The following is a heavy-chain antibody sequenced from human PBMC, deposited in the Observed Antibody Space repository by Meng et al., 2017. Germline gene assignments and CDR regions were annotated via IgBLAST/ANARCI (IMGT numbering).Heavy chain of an antibody. CDR2: IYSGGST. Sequence: GESLKISCAASGGTVSSNYMSWVRQAPGKGLEWVSVIYSGGSTDYADSVKGRFTISRDNSKNTLYLQRNSLSPEDTTVYSCARDLGVLRYFDWFLTDPYYYAMDVWGQGTTVIVSS. CDR3: ARDLGVLRYFDWFLTDPYYYAMDV. D-gene: IGHD3-9*01. J-gene: IGHJ6*02. CDR1: GGTVSSNY. V-gene: IGHV3-66*02.